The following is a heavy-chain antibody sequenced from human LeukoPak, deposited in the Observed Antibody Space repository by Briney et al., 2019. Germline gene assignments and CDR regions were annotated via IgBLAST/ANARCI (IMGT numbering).Heavy chain of an antibody. CDR2: IYHSGST. CDR3: ARVGGYDYGLDY. CDR1: GYSISSGYY. V-gene: IGHV4-38-2*02. Sequence: SETLSLTCNVSGYSISSGYYWGWIRQPPGKGLQWIGTIYHSGSTYYNPSLKSRVTISVDTSKNQFSLKLSSVTAADTAVYYCARVGGYDYGLDYWGQGTLVTVSS. D-gene: IGHD5-12*01. J-gene: IGHJ4*02.